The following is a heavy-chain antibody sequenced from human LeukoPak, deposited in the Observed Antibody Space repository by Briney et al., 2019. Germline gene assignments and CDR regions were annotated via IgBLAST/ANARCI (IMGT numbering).Heavy chain of an antibody. CDR2: IIPIFGTA. D-gene: IGHD2-15*01. CDR1: GYTFTGYN. Sequence: SVKVSCKASGYTFTGYNIHWVRQAPGQGLEWMGGIIPIFGTANYAQKFQGRVTITADKSTSTAYMELSSLRSEDTAVYYCARATAWGLLQSYYFDYWGQGTLVTVSS. V-gene: IGHV1-69*06. J-gene: IGHJ4*02. CDR3: ARATAWGLLQSYYFDY.